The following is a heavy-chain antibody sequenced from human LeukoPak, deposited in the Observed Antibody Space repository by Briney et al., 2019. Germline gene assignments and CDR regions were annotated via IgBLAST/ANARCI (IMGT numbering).Heavy chain of an antibody. J-gene: IGHJ4*02. CDR2: IYYSGST. CDR1: GGSISSYY. V-gene: IGHV4-59*01. D-gene: IGHD2-2*01. Sequence: SETLSLTCTVSGGSISSYYWSWIRQPPGKGLEWIGYIYYSGSTNYNPSLKSRVTISVDTSKNQFSLKLSSVTAADTAVYYCARAPTVVVPAAYFDYWGQGTLVTVSS. CDR3: ARAPTVVVPAAYFDY.